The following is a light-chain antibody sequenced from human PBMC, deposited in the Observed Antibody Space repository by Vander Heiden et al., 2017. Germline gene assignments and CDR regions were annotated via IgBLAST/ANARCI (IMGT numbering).Light chain of an antibody. CDR3: QSYDSSLSGSKV. V-gene: IGLV1-40*01. CDR2: GNT. J-gene: IGLJ2*01. CDR1: SSNIGAGYD. Sequence: QSVLTQPPYMPRAPGPRVTLSCTGSSSNIGAGYDVHWYQQLPGTAPKLLIYGNTNRPSGVPDRFSGSKSGTSASLAITGLQDEDEADYYCQSYDSSLSGSKVFGGGTKLTVL.